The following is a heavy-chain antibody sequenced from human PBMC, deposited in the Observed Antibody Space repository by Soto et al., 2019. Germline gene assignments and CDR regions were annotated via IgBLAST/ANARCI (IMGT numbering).Heavy chain of an antibody. V-gene: IGHV1-18*01. CDR1: GYAFTTYG. CDR2: ISAHNGNT. Sequence: QVHLVQSGAEVKKPGASVKVSCQGSGYAFTTYGITWVRQAPGQGLEWMGWISAHNGNTNYAQKLQGRVTVTRDTSPSTAYMELRSLRYDDTAVYYRARGRYGDYWGQGALVTVSS. D-gene: IGHD1-1*01. J-gene: IGHJ4*02. CDR3: ARGRYGDY.